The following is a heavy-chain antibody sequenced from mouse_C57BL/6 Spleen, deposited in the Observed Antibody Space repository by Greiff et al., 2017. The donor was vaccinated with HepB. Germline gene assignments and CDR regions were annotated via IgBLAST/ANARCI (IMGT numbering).Heavy chain of an antibody. D-gene: IGHD1-1*01. CDR3: ARRLTGFDY. V-gene: IGHV5-4*03. Sequence: EVKVEESGGGLVKPGGSLKLSCAASGFTFSSYAMSWVRQTPEKRLEWVATISDGGSYTYYPDKVKGRFTISRDNAKNNLYLQMSHLKSEDTAMYYCARRLTGFDYWGQGTTLTVSS. J-gene: IGHJ2*01. CDR1: GFTFSSYA. CDR2: ISDGGSYT.